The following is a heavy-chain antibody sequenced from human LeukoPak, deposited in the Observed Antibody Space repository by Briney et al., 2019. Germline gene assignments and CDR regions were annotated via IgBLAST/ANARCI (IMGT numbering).Heavy chain of an antibody. V-gene: IGHV4-59*01. D-gene: IGHD2-8*02. CDR3: ARVGLGTGRRQENWFDS. CDR2: IYYSGST. Sequence: SETLSLTCTVSGGSISSYYWSWIRQPPGKGLEWIGYIYYSGSTNYNPSLKSRVTISVDTSKNQFSLKLSSVTAADTAVYYCARVGLGTGRRQENWFDSWGQGTLVTVSS. CDR1: GGSISSYY. J-gene: IGHJ5*01.